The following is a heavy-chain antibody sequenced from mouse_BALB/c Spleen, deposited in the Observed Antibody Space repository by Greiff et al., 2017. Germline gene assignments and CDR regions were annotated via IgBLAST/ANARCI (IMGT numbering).Heavy chain of an antibody. Sequence: QVTLNVSGPGILQPSQTLSLTCSFSGFSLSTSGMGVGWIRQPSGKGLEWLAHIWWDDDKRYNPALKSRLTISKDTSSNQVFLKIASVDTADTATYYCARFHPYDGYYSYAMDYWGQGTSVTVSS. V-gene: IGHV8-8*01. J-gene: IGHJ4*01. CDR3: ARFHPYDGYYSYAMDY. CDR1: GFSLSTSGMG. CDR2: IWWDDDK. D-gene: IGHD2-3*01.